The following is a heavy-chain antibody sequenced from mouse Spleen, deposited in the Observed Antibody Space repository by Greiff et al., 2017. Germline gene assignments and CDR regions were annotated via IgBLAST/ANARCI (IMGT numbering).Heavy chain of an antibody. D-gene: IGHD3-1*01. J-gene: IGHJ4*01. V-gene: IGHV1-50*01. CDR3: ARPSDYAMDY. Sequence: QVQLKQPGAELVKPGASVKLSCKASGYTFTSYWMQWVKQRPGQGLEWIGEIDPSDSYTNYNQKFKGKATLTVDTSSSTAYMQLSSLTSEDSAVYYCARPSDYAMDYWGQGTSVTVSS. CDR2: IDPSDSYT. CDR1: GYTFTSYW.